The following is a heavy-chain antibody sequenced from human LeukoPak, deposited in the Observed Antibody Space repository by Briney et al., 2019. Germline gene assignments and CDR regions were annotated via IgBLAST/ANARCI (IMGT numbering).Heavy chain of an antibody. CDR2: IYSGGST. CDR3: AREGVVTAMTLQEYYFDY. D-gene: IGHD2-21*02. J-gene: IGHJ4*02. V-gene: IGHV3-53*01. CDR1: GNYW. Sequence: GGSLRLSCAASGNYWMHWVRQVPGKGLEWVSVIYSGGSTYYADSVKGRFTISRDNSKNTLYLQMNSLRAEDTAVYYCAREGVVTAMTLQEYYFDYWGQGTLVTVSS.